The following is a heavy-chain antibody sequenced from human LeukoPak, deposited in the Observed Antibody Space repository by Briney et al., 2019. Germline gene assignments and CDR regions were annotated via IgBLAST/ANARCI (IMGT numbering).Heavy chain of an antibody. CDR2: ISGSGGST. V-gene: IGHV3-23*01. J-gene: IGHJ5*02. D-gene: IGHD6-6*01. Sequence: GGSLRLSCAASGFTFGSYAMSWVRQAPGKGLEWVSAISGSGGSTYYADSVKGRFTISRDNSKNTLYLQMNSLRAEDTAVYYCAKDTYSSSHGYNWFDPWGQGTLVTVSS. CDR1: GFTFGSYA. CDR3: AKDTYSSSHGYNWFDP.